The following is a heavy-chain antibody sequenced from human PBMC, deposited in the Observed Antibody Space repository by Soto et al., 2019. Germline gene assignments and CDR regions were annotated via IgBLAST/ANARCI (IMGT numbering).Heavy chain of an antibody. D-gene: IGHD3-3*01. V-gene: IGHV4-4*07. J-gene: IGHJ6*02. CDR1: GGSISSYY. CDR3: ARDSTSGLHEYSDFWSGYYTGDYDYGMDV. CDR2: IYTSWST. Sequence: LSLTCTVSGGSISSYYWSLIRQPAGKGLEWIGRIYTSWSTNYNPSLKSRVTMSVDTSKNQFSLKLSSVTAADTAVYYCARDSTSGLHEYSDFWSGYYTGDYDYGMDVWGQGTTV.